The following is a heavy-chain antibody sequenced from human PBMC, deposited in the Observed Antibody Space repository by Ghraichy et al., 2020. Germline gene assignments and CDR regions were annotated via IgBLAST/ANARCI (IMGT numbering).Heavy chain of an antibody. J-gene: IGHJ4*02. CDR2: ISGGSDRA. D-gene: IGHD2/OR15-2a*01. V-gene: IGHV3-23*01. CDR1: GFTFSSYA. CDR3: AKELGDYCNGLGGN. Sequence: GGSLRLSCAASGFTFSSYAMTWVRQAPGKGLAWVSAISGGSDRAFYADSVKGRFTISRDNSKNTLYLQIASLRADDTAIYYCAKELGDYCNGLGGNWGQGSLVTVPS.